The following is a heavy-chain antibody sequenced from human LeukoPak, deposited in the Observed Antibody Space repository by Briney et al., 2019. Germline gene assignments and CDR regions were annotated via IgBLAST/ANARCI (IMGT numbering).Heavy chain of an antibody. Sequence: GASVKVSCKASGYTLTLYAMNWVRQAPGQGLEWMGWINTKTGNPTYAWGFTGRFVFSLDTSVSTAYLQISSLKAEDTAVYYCARDGPLGGVPGAYWGQGTLVTVSS. CDR2: INTKTGNP. CDR3: ARDGPLGGVPGAY. D-gene: IGHD3-16*01. V-gene: IGHV7-4-1*02. CDR1: GYTLTLYA. J-gene: IGHJ4*02.